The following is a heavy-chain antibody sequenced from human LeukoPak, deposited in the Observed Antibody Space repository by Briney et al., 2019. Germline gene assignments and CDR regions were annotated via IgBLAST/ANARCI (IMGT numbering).Heavy chain of an antibody. D-gene: IGHD6-19*01. CDR3: ARSSGWYGDY. CDR1: GFTFSSYS. V-gene: IGHV3-21*01. CDR2: ISSSSSYI. J-gene: IGHJ4*02. Sequence: GGSLRLSRAASGFTFSSYSMNWVRQAPGKGLEWVSSISSSSSYIYYADSVKGRFTISRDNAKNSLYLQMNSLRAEDTAVYYCARSSGWYGDYWGQGTLVTVSS.